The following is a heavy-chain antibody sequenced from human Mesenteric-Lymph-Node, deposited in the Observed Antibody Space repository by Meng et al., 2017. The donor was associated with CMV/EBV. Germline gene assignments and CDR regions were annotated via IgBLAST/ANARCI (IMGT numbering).Heavy chain of an antibody. CDR3: ARAGVATTTPRGYFDY. D-gene: IGHD5-12*01. CDR2: VDTDGNRA. J-gene: IGHJ4*02. V-gene: IGHV3-74*03. CDR1: GFTFSTYW. Sequence: GESLKISCAASGFTFSTYWMYWVRQTPGKGLVWVSRVDTDGNRATYADSVKGRFTISRDNAKNSLYLQMNSLRAEDTAVYYCARAGVATTTPRGYFDYWGQGTRVTVSS.